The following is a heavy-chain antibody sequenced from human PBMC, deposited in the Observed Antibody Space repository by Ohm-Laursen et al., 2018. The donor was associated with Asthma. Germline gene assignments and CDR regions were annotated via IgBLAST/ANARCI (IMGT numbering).Heavy chain of an antibody. J-gene: IGHJ6*02. CDR2: VSAYDGNT. D-gene: IGHD4-17*01. CDR3: ARHRGTYGDKDYYYGLDV. Sequence: GASVKVSCKASGYTFTTYGLSWVRQAPGQGLEWVGLVSAYDGNTHYAQKFEGRVAMTTDASTTTAYMELRSLTSDDTAVYYCARHRGTYGDKDYYYGLDVWGQGTTVTVSS. V-gene: IGHV1-18*04. CDR1: GYTFTTYG.